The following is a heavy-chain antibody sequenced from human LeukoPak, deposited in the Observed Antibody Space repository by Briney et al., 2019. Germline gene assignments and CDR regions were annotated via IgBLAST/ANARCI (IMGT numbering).Heavy chain of an antibody. CDR3: ARDSMT. J-gene: IGHJ4*02. CDR2: ITYSGSI. Sequence: PSETLSLTCAVSGGSFRGKYWTWIRQPPAKGLEWIGEITYSGSIYYNPYLKSRVTISVDTSKNQFSLKLNSVTAADTAVYYCARDSMTWGQGNLVTVSS. V-gene: IGHV4-34*01. CDR1: GGSFRGKY.